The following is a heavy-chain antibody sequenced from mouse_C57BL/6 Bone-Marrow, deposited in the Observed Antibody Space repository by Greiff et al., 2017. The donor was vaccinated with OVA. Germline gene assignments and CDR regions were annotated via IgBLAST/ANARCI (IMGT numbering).Heavy chain of an antibody. V-gene: IGHV7-3*01. CDR2: IRNTANGYTT. CDR1: GFTFPAYY. Sequence: EVKPVESGGGLVEPGGSSGPFCGASGFTFPAYYMSWVRQPPGKALEWVGFIRNTANGYTTEYSASVKGRFTISRDNSQSILYLQMNALRAEDSATYYCARFDYDGFAYWGQGTLVTVSA. CDR3: ARFDYDGFAY. D-gene: IGHD2-4*01. J-gene: IGHJ3*01.